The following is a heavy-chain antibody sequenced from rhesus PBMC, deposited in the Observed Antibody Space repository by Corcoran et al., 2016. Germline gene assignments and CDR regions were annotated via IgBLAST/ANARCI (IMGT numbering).Heavy chain of an antibody. Sequence: QVQLQESGPGLVKPSETLSFTGAVSGGSISSSNWWSWIRQSPGKGLVWIGYIYGGSGSTSYNPSLKSRVTISTDTSKSQFSLKLSSVTAADTAVYYCASHRWELHFSVDYCGQGVLVTVST. D-gene: IGHD1-44*02. CDR2: IYGGSGST. J-gene: IGHJ4*01. CDR3: ASHRWELHFSVDY. CDR1: GGSISSSNW. V-gene: IGHV4-93*02.